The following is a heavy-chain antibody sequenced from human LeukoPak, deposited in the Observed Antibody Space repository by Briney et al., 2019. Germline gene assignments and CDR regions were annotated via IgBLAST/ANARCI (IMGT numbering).Heavy chain of an antibody. J-gene: IGHJ5*02. CDR1: GAPISSYY. Sequence: PWETLSLTCTVSGAPISSYYCSWIRQPPGKGLEWIGYIYYSGSTKYNPSLKSRVTISVDTSKNKFSLKLSSVTAADTAVYYCARRMVRGVKSWFDPWGQGTLVTVSS. V-gene: IGHV4-59*08. CDR2: IYYSGST. D-gene: IGHD3-10*01. CDR3: ARRMVRGVKSWFDP.